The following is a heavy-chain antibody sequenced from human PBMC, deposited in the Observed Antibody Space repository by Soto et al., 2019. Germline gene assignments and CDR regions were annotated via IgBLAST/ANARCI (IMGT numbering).Heavy chain of an antibody. J-gene: IGHJ5*02. CDR3: ARAFYVPDLRFDP. Sequence: SETLSLTCGVSGGTVASSHWWSWVRQSPGRGLEWIGNVYHTGDTNFNPSLKSRVTISVDTSKNQFSLKLSSVTAADTAVYYCARAFYVPDLRFDPWGQGTLVTVSS. CDR1: GGTVASSHW. V-gene: IGHV4-4*02. D-gene: IGHD3-10*02. CDR2: VYHTGDT.